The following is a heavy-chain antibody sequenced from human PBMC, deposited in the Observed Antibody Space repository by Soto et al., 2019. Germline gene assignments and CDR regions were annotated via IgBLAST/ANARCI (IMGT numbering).Heavy chain of an antibody. V-gene: IGHV4-59*01. CDR1: GGSISSYY. J-gene: IGHJ4*02. CDR2: IYYSGST. Sequence: PSETLSLTCTASGGSISSYYWSWIRQPPGKGLEWIGYIYYSGSTNYNPSLKSRVTISVDTSKNQFSLKLSSVTAADTAVYYCARGGAAAGTHPSDYWGQGTLVTVSS. CDR3: ARGGAAAGTHPSDY. D-gene: IGHD6-13*01.